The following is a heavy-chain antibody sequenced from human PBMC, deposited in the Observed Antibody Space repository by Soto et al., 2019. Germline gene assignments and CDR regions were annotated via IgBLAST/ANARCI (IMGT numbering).Heavy chain of an antibody. CDR2: IYPGDSDT. CDR3: ARLESPRDYYYYGMDV. J-gene: IGHJ6*02. V-gene: IGHV5-51*01. CDR1: GYSFSSYW. Sequence: GESLKISCKCSGYSFSSYWIGWVRQMPGKGLEWMGIIYPGDSDTRYSPSFQGQVTISADKSTSTAYLQWSSLKASDTAMYYCARLESPRDYYYYGMDVWGQGTTVTVSS.